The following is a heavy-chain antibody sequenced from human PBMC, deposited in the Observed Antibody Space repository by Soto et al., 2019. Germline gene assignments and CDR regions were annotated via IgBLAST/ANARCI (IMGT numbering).Heavy chain of an antibody. D-gene: IGHD2-2*02. CDR3: ARGNTPVDY. Sequence: SETLSLTCTVSGGSISSDSYYWGWIRQPPGKGLEWIGYIYYSGSTYYNPSLKSRITISVDTSKNQFSLKLNSVTAADTAVYYCARGNTPVDYWGQGTLVTVSS. CDR2: IYYSGST. J-gene: IGHJ4*02. CDR1: GGSISSDSYY. V-gene: IGHV4-30-4*08.